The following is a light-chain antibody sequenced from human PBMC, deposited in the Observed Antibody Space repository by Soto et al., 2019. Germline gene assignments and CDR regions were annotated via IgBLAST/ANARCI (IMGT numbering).Light chain of an antibody. CDR2: GAS. CDR3: QQYTNWPPNT. J-gene: IGKJ5*01. Sequence: EILLTQSQDTLSASPGECVRLXWRASQRVYSNLAWYQQRPGQAPRLLIYGASTRATGVPARFSGRGSGTEFTLTISSLQSEDFAVYYCQQYTNWPPNTFGQGTRLEI. CDR1: QRVYSN. V-gene: IGKV3-15*01.